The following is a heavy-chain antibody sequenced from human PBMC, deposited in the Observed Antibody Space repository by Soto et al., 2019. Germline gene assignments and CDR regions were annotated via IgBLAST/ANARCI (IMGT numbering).Heavy chain of an antibody. CDR3: AKDRVGGTFYTPLAF. CDR1: GFNFDNYG. J-gene: IGHJ4*02. CDR2: ITYDGSFQ. D-gene: IGHD1-7*01. Sequence: QVQLVESGGGVVQPGGSLRLSCQASGFNFDNYGMHWVRQDPGKGLEWVAVITYDGSFQYYADSVKGRFTISRDNSKNTLSLHLNTLKPEDTAVYHCAKDRVGGTFYTPLAFWGQGTLVTVSS. V-gene: IGHV3-30*18.